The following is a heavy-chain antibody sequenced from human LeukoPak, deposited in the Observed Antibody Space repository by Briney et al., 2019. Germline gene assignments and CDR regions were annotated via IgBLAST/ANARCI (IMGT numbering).Heavy chain of an antibody. CDR2: ISYEGGTQ. CDR3: AKEGTPQVSTWYDL. CDR1: GVTLSPYG. J-gene: IGHJ5*02. Sequence: VQPGMSLRLSCAASGVTLSPYGMHWVRQAPGKGLGWVAVISYEGGTQHYADSVKGRFIISRDNPRNTLYLQMNILRTEDTAVYYCAKEGTPQVSTWYDLWGQGTQVIVSS. V-gene: IGHV3-30*18. D-gene: IGHD3-10*01.